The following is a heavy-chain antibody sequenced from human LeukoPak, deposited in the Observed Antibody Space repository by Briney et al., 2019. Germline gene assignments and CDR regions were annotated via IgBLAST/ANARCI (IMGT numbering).Heavy chain of an antibody. CDR1: GYTLTELS. D-gene: IGHD3-10*01. CDR3: ATSPITMVRGVIYTYFDY. J-gene: IGHJ4*02. CDR2: FDPVDGET. V-gene: IGHV1-24*01. Sequence: ASVKVSCKVSGYTLTELSMHWVRQAPGKGLEWMGGFDPVDGETIYAQKFQGRVTMTEDTSTDTAYMELSSLRSEDTAVYYCATSPITMVRGVIYTYFDYWGQGTLVTVSS.